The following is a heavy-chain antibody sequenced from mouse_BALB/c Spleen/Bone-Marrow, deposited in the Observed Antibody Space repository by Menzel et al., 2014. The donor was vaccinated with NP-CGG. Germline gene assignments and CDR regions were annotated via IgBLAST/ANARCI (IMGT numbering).Heavy chain of an antibody. CDR1: GYAFTSYN. V-gene: IGHV1S135*01. CDR3: ARSILGVMDY. Sequence: EVKVVESGPELVKPGASVKVSCKASGYAFTSYNMYWVKQSHGKSLEWIGYIDPYNGGTSYNQKFKGKATLTVDKSSSTAYMHLNSLTSEDSAVYYCARSILGVMDYWGQGTSVTVSS. J-gene: IGHJ4*01. D-gene: IGHD4-1*01. CDR2: IDPYNGGT.